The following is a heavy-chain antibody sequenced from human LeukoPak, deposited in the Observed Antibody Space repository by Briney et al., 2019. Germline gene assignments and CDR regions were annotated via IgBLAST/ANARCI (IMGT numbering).Heavy chain of an antibody. CDR1: GFTFSNYA. J-gene: IGHJ4*02. CDR3: ASAKGSSIAARPVY. D-gene: IGHD6-6*01. Sequence: PGRSLRLSCAASGFTFSNYAMHWVRQAPGKGLEYISSISSDGGSTYYADSVKGRFTISRDNSKNTLYLQMNSLRAEDTAVYYCASAKGSSIAARPVYWGQGTLVTVSS. CDR2: ISSDGGST. V-gene: IGHV3-64*04.